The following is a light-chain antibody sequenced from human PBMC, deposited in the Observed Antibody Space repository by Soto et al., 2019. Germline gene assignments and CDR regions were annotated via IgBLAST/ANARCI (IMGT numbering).Light chain of an antibody. V-gene: IGKV1-39*01. Sequence: DIQLTQSPSSLSTSVGDRVTITCRASQSIRNNLNWYQQKPRGAPKLLISAASSLQGGVPLRFSGSGSGTDFSLTISSLQPEDFVTYYCQQSYSTPYTFGQGTSLEIK. J-gene: IGKJ2*01. CDR1: QSIRNN. CDR3: QQSYSTPYT. CDR2: AAS.